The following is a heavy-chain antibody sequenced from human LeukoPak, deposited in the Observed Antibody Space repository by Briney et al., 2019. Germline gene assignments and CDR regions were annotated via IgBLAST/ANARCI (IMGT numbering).Heavy chain of an antibody. J-gene: IGHJ4*02. D-gene: IGHD3-22*01. CDR3: VKDSYYYDNSGYYYVKDH. V-gene: IGHV3-23*01. CDR2: ISGSGGST. CDR1: GFTFSSYA. Sequence: GGSLGLSCAASGFTFSSYAMSWVRQAPGKGLEWVSAISGSGGSTYYADSVKGRFTISRDNSKNTLYVQMNSLRGDDTAIYYCVKDSYYYDNSGYYYVKDHWGQGTLVTVSS.